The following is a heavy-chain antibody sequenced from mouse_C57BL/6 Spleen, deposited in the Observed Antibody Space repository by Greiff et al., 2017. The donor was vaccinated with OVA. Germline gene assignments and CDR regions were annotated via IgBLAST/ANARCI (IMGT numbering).Heavy chain of an antibody. D-gene: IGHD2-5*01. CDR2: IDPSDSYT. CDR3: ARSRIYSNYDAMDY. Sequence: QVQLQQSGAELVKPGASVKLSRKASGYTFTSYWMQWVKQRPGQGLEWIGEIDPSDSYTNYNQKFKGKATLTVDTSSSTAYMQLSSLTSEDSAVYYCARSRIYSNYDAMDYWGQGTSVTVSS. CDR1: GYTFTSYW. V-gene: IGHV1-50*01. J-gene: IGHJ4*01.